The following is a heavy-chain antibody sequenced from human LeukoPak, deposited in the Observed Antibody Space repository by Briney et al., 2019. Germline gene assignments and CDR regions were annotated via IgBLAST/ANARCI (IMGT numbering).Heavy chain of an antibody. CDR3: ARLDGGGYNYGHFDY. Sequence: GESLKISCKGSGYSFTSYWIGWVRQLPGKGLEWMGIIYPGNSDTRYSPSFQGQVTISADKSISTAYLQWSSLKASDTAMYYCARLDGGGYNYGHFDYRGQGTLVTVSS. CDR2: IYPGNSDT. CDR1: GYSFTSYW. D-gene: IGHD5-18*01. J-gene: IGHJ4*02. V-gene: IGHV5-51*01.